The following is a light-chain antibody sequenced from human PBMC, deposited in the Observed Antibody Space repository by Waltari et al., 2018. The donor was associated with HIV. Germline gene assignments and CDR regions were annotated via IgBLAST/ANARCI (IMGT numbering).Light chain of an antibody. Sequence: GLTQPPSVSVSPGQTAEITCSGDVLSNQYAFWYQHKAGQAPVVLIYRDDERPSEVPERFSGSSSGATVALTISGVQADDEADYYCQSRDISGTHVVFGGGTKLTVL. V-gene: IGLV3-25*03. CDR3: QSRDISGTHVV. CDR2: RDD. CDR1: VLSNQY. J-gene: IGLJ2*01.